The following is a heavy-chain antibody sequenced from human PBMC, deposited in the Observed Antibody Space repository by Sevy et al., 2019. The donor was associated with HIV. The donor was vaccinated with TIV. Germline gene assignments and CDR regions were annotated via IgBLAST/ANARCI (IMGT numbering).Heavy chain of an antibody. J-gene: IGHJ6*03. CDR1: GFTVSSNY. CDR2: IYIGGDT. V-gene: IGHV3-53*01. CDR3: ARGYYYLDV. Sequence: ESLKISCAASGFTVSSNYIHWVRQAPGKGLEWVSVIYIGGDTYYADSVKGRFTISRDNSKNTLYLQMNSLRAEDTAVYYCARGYYYLDVWGQGTTVTVSS.